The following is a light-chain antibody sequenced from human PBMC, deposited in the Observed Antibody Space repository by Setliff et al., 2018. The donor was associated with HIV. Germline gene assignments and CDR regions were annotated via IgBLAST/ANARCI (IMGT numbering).Light chain of an antibody. J-gene: IGLJ1*01. CDR2: EVS. V-gene: IGLV2-14*01. Sequence: QSALTQPASVSGSPGQSITISCTGSSNDVGGYNYVSWSQQRPGKAPKLMISEVSNRPSGVSNRFSGSKSGNTASLTISGLQAEDEADYYCSSYTSGSTRVFGTGTKATVL. CDR1: SNDVGGYNY. CDR3: SSYTSGSTRV.